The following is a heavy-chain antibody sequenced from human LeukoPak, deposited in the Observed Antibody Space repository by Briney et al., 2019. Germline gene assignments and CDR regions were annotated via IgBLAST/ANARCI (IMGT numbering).Heavy chain of an antibody. Sequence: SETLSLTCTVSGGSISSSSYYWGWIRQPPGKGLEWIGSIYYSGSTYYNPSLKSRVTISVDTSKNQFSLKLSSVTAADTAVYYCARDGSVEGMDVWGKGTTVTISS. D-gene: IGHD5-24*01. J-gene: IGHJ6*03. V-gene: IGHV4-39*07. CDR3: ARDGSVEGMDV. CDR2: IYYSGST. CDR1: GGSISSSSYY.